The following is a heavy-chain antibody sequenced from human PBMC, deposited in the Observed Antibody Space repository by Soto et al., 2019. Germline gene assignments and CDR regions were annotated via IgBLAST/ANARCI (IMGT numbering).Heavy chain of an antibody. V-gene: IGHV1-3*01. CDR2: INGGNGNT. J-gene: IGHJ5*02. D-gene: IGHD6-13*01. Sequence: QVQLVQSGAEVKKPGASVKISCKASGFTLIKHAIHWVRQAPGQRLEWMGRINGGNGNTGFSPEFQGRVTISRDTSANTGYMEMSSLKSEDTAVYYCARDSGRWYQLQYNWFDPWGQGTLVTVSS. CDR3: ARDSGRWYQLQYNWFDP. CDR1: GFTLIKHA.